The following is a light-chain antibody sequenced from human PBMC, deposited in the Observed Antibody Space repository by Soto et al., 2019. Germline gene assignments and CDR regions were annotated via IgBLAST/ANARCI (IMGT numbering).Light chain of an antibody. CDR2: EAS. Sequence: FQLTQSPSSLSASGGDRVTITCRASQDISEHLAWYQHKPGKVPKLLIYEASTLHSGVPSRFSGGGSGTDFTLTISSLQPEDVATYYCQKYNRTHRTFGQGTKVELK. J-gene: IGKJ1*01. CDR1: QDISEH. CDR3: QKYNRTHRT. V-gene: IGKV1-27*01.